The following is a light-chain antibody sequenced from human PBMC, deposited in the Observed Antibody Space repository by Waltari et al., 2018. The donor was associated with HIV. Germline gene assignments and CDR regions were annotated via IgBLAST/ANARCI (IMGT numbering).Light chain of an antibody. J-gene: IGKJ5*01. Sequence: DIQMTQFPSTLSAAVGGRVPITCRASQDISTWLAGYRQKPGDAPNLLIYEASSLESGATLRFSGRGSGTEFTLTIYSVQPGDFATYYCQQYKSFPTFGQGTRLDFK. CDR3: QQYKSFPT. CDR2: EAS. V-gene: IGKV1-5*03. CDR1: QDISTW.